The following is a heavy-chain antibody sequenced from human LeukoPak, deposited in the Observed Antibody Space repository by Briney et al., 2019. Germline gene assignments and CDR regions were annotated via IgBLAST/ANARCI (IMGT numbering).Heavy chain of an antibody. CDR2: ISYDGSNK. V-gene: IGHV3-30*18. D-gene: IGHD2-21*02. CDR1: GFTFSSYG. J-gene: IGHJ4*02. Sequence: ARSLRLSCAASGFTFSSYGMHWVRQAPGKGLEWVAVISYDGSNKYYADSVKGRFTISRDNSKNTLYLQMNSLRAEDTAVYYCAKGRVVVTATDFDYWGQGTLVTVSS. CDR3: AKGRVVVTATDFDY.